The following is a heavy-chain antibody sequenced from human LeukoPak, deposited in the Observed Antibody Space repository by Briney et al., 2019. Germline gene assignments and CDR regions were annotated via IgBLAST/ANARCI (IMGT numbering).Heavy chain of an antibody. D-gene: IGHD3-16*01. CDR3: ARHWV. CDR2: IYSGGST. V-gene: IGHV3-53*01. J-gene: IGHJ4*02. Sequence: GGSLRLSCAASGFTVSSNYMSWVRQAPGKGLEWVSVIYSGGSTYYADSVKGRFTVSRDNSKDTLFLQMNNLRVDDAAVYYCARHWVWGQGTLVTVSS. CDR1: GFTVSSNY.